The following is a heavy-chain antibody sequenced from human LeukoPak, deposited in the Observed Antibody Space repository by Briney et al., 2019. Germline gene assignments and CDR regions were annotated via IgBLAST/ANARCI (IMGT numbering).Heavy chain of an antibody. J-gene: IGHJ4*02. CDR2: INLNSGGT. Sequence: ASVKVSCEVSGYTLTELSMHWVRQAPGQGLEWMGWINLNSGGTNYAQKFQGRVTMTRDTSISTAYMELSRLKSDDTAVYYCARDIRRNNSSHIDYWGQGALVTVSS. D-gene: IGHD6-13*01. CDR3: ARDIRRNNSSHIDY. V-gene: IGHV1-2*02. CDR1: GYTLTELS.